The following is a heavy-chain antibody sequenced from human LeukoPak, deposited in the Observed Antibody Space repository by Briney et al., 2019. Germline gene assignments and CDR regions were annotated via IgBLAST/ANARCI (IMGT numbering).Heavy chain of an antibody. CDR1: GYGFNSYW. V-gene: IGHV5-51*01. J-gene: IGHJ4*02. CDR2: IYPDDSDI. D-gene: IGHD3-9*01. Sequence: GESLKISCKASGYGFNSYWIAWVRQMPGKGLEWMGIIYPDDSDIRYSPSVQGQVTFSADKSINTAYVQWSSLKASDTAMYYCARRHSDSLTGFDFWGQGTLVTVTS. CDR3: ARRHSDSLTGFDF.